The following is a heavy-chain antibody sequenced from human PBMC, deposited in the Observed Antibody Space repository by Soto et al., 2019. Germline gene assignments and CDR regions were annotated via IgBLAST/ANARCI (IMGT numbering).Heavy chain of an antibody. CDR2: IYWDDDK. J-gene: IGHJ5*02. CDR3: AHMAEYYDSSGYYSGWFDP. CDR1: GFSLSTSGVG. D-gene: IGHD3-22*01. Sequence: QITLKESGPTLVKPTQTLTLTCTFSGFSLSTSGVGVGWIRQPPGKALEWLALIYWDDDKCYSPSLKSRLTITKDTSKNQVVLTMTNMDPVDTATYYCAHMAEYYDSSGYYSGWFDPWGQGTLVTVSS. V-gene: IGHV2-5*02.